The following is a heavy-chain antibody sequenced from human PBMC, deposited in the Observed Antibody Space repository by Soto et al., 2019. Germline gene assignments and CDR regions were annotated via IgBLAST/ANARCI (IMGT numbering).Heavy chain of an antibody. CDR1: GGSISSGVYF. CDR2: IYYSGSA. Sequence: QVQLQESGPGLVKPSQTLSLTCTVSGGSISSGVYFWSWLRQPPGKGLEWIGYIYYSGSAYYSPSLKTRLTISIDTSENQFSLRLSSVTAADTAVYYCARGGYSDSGDYFDYWGQGTLVTVSS. V-gene: IGHV4-30-4*01. CDR3: ARGGYSDSGDYFDY. J-gene: IGHJ4*02. D-gene: IGHD3-22*01.